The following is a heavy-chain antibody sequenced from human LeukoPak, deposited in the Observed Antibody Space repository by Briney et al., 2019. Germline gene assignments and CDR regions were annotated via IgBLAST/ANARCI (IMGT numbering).Heavy chain of an antibody. CDR2: ISYDGSNK. D-gene: IGHD5-12*01. CDR3: AKDVRGYSGYGVMDY. CDR1: GFTFSNSG. V-gene: IGHV3-30*18. J-gene: IGHJ4*02. Sequence: GGSLRLSCAASGFTFSNSGMHWVRQAPGKGLEWVTVISYDGSNKYFADSVKGRFTISRDNSKNTLYLQMNSLRVEDTAVYYCAKDVRGYSGYGVMDYWGQGTLVTVSS.